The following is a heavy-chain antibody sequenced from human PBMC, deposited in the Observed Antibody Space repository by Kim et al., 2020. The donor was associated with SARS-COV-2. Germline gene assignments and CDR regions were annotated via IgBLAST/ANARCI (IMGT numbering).Heavy chain of an antibody. Sequence: DTRYSPSFQGQVTISADKSISTAYLQWSSLKASDTAMYYCARATVTHFDYWGQGTLVTVSS. V-gene: IGHV5-51*01. D-gene: IGHD4-17*01. CDR2: DT. CDR3: ARATVTHFDY. J-gene: IGHJ4*02.